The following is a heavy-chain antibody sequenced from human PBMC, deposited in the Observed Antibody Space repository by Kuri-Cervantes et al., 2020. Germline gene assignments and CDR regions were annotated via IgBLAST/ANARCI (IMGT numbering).Heavy chain of an antibody. J-gene: IGHJ4*02. CDR3: ASENYDSSGYYFGLHY. Sequence: SQTLSLTCVVSGYLISSGFYWGWVRQPPGKGLEWIGNIYRSGSTYSNPSLKSRVTISVDTSKNQFSLKLSSVTAADTAMYYCASENYDSSGYYFGLHYWGQGTLVTVSS. CDR1: GYLISSGFY. CDR2: IYRSGST. D-gene: IGHD3-22*01. V-gene: IGHV4-38-2*01.